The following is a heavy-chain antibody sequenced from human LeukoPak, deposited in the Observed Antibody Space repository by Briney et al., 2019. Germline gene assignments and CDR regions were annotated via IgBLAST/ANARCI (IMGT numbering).Heavy chain of an antibody. D-gene: IGHD3-10*01. CDR1: GYTFTGYY. CDR2: INPNSGGT. CDR3: ARITMVRGVIFEWYFDL. V-gene: IGHV1-2*02. Sequence: ASVKVSCKASGYTFTGYYMHWVRQAPGQGLEWMGWINPNSGGTNYAQKFQGRVTMTRDTSISTAYMELRSLRSDDTAVYYCARITMVRGVIFEWYFDLWGRGTLVTVSS. J-gene: IGHJ2*01.